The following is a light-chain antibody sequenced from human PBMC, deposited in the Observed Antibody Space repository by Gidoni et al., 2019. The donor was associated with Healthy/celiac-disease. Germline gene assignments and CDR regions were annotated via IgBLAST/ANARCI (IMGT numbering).Light chain of an antibody. CDR1: QSVSSSY. V-gene: IGKV3-20*01. CDR2: GAS. Sequence: EIELTQSPGTLSLSPGERATLSCRASQSVSSSYLAWYQQKPGQAPRLLIYGASSRATGIPDRFSGSGSGTDFTLTISRLEPEDFAVYYCQQYGSSTLTFGQGTRLEIK. CDR3: QQYGSSTLT. J-gene: IGKJ5*01.